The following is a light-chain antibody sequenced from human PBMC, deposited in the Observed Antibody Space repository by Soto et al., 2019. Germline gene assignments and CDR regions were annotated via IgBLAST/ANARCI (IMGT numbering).Light chain of an antibody. CDR3: QQYFSHPRT. CDR2: AAS. J-gene: IGKJ3*01. CDR1: QAISKY. Sequence: AIRMTQSPPSFSASIGDRVTITCRASQAISKYLAWYQQKPGKAPTLLIYAASTLQNEVPTRFSGSGSGTDFNFTISSLRSEDFSTYYCQQYFSHPRTFGPGTKVDIK. V-gene: IGKV1-8*01.